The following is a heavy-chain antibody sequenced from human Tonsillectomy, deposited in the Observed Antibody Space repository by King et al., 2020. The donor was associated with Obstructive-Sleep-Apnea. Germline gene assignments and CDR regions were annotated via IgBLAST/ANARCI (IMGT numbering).Heavy chain of an antibody. CDR3: ARDGDTYIVLHYFDY. CDR2: ISYDGSNK. V-gene: IGHV3-30*04. CDR1: GFTFSSYA. J-gene: IGHJ4*02. Sequence: VQLVESGGGVVQPGRSLRLSCAASGFTFSSYAMHWVRQAPGKGLEWVAVISYDGSNKYYADSVKGRFTISRDNSKNTLYLQMNSLRAEDTAVYYCARDGDTYIVLHYFDYWGQGTLVTVSS. D-gene: IGHD2-8*02.